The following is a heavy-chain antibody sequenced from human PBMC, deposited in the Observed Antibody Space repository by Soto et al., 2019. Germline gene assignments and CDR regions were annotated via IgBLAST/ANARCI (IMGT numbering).Heavy chain of an antibody. D-gene: IGHD3-3*01. J-gene: IGHJ4*02. Sequence: QLQLQESGPGLVKPSATLSLTCTVSGGSISSSSYYWGWIRQPPGKGLEWIGSIYYSGSTYYNPSLKSRVTISVDTSKNQFSLKLSSVTAADTAVYYCARSALDATNFDYWGQGTLVTVSS. CDR1: GGSISSSSYY. CDR2: IYYSGST. V-gene: IGHV4-39*01. CDR3: ARSALDATNFDY.